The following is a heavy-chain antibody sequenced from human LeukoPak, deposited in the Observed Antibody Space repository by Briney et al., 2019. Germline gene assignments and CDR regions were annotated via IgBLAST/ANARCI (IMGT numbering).Heavy chain of an antibody. CDR3: ARGQLSWFDP. V-gene: IGHV4-31*03. D-gene: IGHD1-1*01. CDR2: IYYSGST. Sequence: SETLSLTCTVSGGSISSGGYYWSWIRQHPGKGLEWIGYIYYSGSTYYNLSLRSRLTTSVDTSKNQFSLKLSSVTAADTAVYYCARGQLSWFDPWGQGTLVTVSS. CDR1: GGSISSGGYY. J-gene: IGHJ5*02.